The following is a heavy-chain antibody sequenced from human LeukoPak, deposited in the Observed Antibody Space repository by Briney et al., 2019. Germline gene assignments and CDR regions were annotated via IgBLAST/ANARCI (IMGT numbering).Heavy chain of an antibody. CDR2: IYHSGST. CDR3: AREARYSYGPFFDY. D-gene: IGHD5-18*01. Sequence: SETLALTCAVSGYSISSGYYWGWIRQPPGKGLGWIGSIYHSGSTYYNPSLKSRVTISVDTSKNQFSLKLSSVTAADTAVYYCAREARYSYGPFFDYWGQGTLVTVSS. V-gene: IGHV4-38-2*01. J-gene: IGHJ4*02. CDR1: GYSISSGYY.